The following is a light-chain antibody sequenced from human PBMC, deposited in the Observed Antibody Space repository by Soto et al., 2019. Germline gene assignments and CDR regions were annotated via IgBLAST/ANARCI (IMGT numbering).Light chain of an antibody. CDR1: QDINSY. CDR3: QQYNIYPLT. CDR2: AAS. Sequence: DVQMTQSPSSLSASVGDRVTITCRASQDINSYLAWYQQKPGNAPKSLIYAASRLQTGVPSRFIGSESGTDFTLNITNLQPEDSATYYCQQYNIYPLTFGGGTKVEIK. V-gene: IGKV1D-16*01. J-gene: IGKJ4*01.